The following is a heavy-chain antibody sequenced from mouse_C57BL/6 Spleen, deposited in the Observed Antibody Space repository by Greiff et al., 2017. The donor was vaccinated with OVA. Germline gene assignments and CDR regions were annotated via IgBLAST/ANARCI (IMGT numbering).Heavy chain of an antibody. J-gene: IGHJ3*01. CDR3: ARSYYDYDGFAY. V-gene: IGHV5-4*01. CDR1: GFTFSSYA. D-gene: IGHD2-4*01. Sequence: EVQGVESGGGLVKPGGSLKLSCAASGFTFSSYAMSWVRQTPEKRLEWVATISDGGSYTYYPDNVKGRFTISRDNAKNNLYLQMSHLKSEDTAMYYCARSYYDYDGFAYWGQGTLVTVSA. CDR2: ISDGGSYT.